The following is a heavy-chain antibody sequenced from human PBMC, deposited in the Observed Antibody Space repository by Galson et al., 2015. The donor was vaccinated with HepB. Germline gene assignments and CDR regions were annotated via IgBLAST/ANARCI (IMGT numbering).Heavy chain of an antibody. J-gene: IGHJ4*02. V-gene: IGHV1-2*02. CDR3: AITYYYDSSGYYIFDY. CDR2: INPNSGGT. Sequence: SVKVSCKASGYTFTGYYMHWVRQAPGQGLEWMGWINPNSGGTNYAQKFQGRVTMTRDTSISTAYMELSRLRSDDTAEYYCAITYYYDSSGYYIFDYWGQGTLVTVSS. D-gene: IGHD3-22*01. CDR1: GYTFTGYY.